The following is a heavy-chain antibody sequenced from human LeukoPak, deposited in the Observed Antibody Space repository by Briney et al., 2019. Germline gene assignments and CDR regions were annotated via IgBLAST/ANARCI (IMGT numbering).Heavy chain of an antibody. Sequence: SETLSLTCAVSGYSISSGYYWGWLRQPPGKGLEWIGSIYHSGNTNYNPSLKSRVTISVDTSKNRFSLKVSSVTAADTALYYCARWYSSSGYLDYWGQGTLVTVSS. CDR2: IYHSGNT. V-gene: IGHV4-38-2*01. CDR3: ARWYSSSGYLDY. D-gene: IGHD6-6*01. J-gene: IGHJ4*02. CDR1: GYSISSGYY.